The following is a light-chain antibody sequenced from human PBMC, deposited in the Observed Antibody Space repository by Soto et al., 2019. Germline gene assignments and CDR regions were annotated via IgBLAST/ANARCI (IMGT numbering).Light chain of an antibody. J-gene: IGKJ2*01. Sequence: DIRMTQSPSSLSASVGDRVTITCRASQSIRSYLNWSQQKPGKAPKLLIYAASSLQSGVTSRFSGSGSGTDFTLTISSLQPEDVATYYCHQTYSSPYTFGQGTKLEIK. CDR1: QSIRSY. CDR2: AAS. V-gene: IGKV1-39*01. CDR3: HQTYSSPYT.